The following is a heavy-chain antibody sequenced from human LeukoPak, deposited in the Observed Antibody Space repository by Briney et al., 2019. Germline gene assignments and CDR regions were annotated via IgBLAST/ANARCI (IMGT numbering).Heavy chain of an antibody. V-gene: IGHV3-21*01. CDR3: AREDTMVRGVNWFDP. CDR2: ISSSSSYI. CDR1: GFTFSSYS. J-gene: IGHJ5*02. Sequence: PGGSLRLSCAASGFTFSSYSMNWVRQAPGKGLEWVSSISSSSSYIYYADSVKGRFTISRDNAKNSLYLQMNSLRAVDTAVYYCAREDTMVRGVNWFDPWGQGTLVTVSS. D-gene: IGHD3-10*01.